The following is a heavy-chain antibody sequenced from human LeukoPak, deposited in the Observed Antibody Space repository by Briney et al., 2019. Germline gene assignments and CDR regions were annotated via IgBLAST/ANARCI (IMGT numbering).Heavy chain of an antibody. D-gene: IGHD3-22*01. CDR2: ISSSGIT. Sequence: PSETLSLTCTVSGGSISSYYWSWIRQPPGKGLEWIGYISSSGITNYNPSLKSRVTISPDTSKNQFSLRLSSVTAADTAVYYCARRGGSGLIDYWGQGTLVTVSS. CDR1: GGSISSYY. J-gene: IGHJ4*02. V-gene: IGHV4-59*08. CDR3: ARRGGSGLIDY.